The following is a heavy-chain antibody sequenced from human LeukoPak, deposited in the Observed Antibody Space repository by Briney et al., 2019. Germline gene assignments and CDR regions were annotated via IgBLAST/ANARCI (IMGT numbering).Heavy chain of an antibody. CDR3: VRDHCSSTSCYIKVWFDP. V-gene: IGHV1-69*04. J-gene: IGHJ5*02. CDR2: IIPILGIA. CDR1: GGTFSSYT. Sequence: SVKVSCKASGGTFSSYTISWVRQAPGQGLEWMGRIIPILGIANYAQKFQGRVTITADKSTSTAYMELSSLRSEDTAVYYCVRDHCSSTSCYIKVWFDPWGQGTLVTVSS. D-gene: IGHD2-2*02.